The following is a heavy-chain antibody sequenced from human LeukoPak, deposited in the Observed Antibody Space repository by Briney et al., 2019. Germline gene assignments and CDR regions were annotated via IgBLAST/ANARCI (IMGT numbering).Heavy chain of an antibody. V-gene: IGHV3-33*01. CDR2: IWYDGSNK. CDR1: GFTFSSYR. CDR3: ARDYLDWYFDV. Sequence: GGSLRLSCAASGFTFSSYRMHWVRQAPGMGVGWVAVIWYDGSNKYYAVSVKGRFTMSRDNSKITLYLQMNSLRAEGTAVYYCARDYLDWYFDVWGRGTLVTVSS. J-gene: IGHJ2*01.